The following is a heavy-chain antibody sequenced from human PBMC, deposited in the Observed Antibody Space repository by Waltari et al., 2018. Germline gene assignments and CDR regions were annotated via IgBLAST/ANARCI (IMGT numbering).Heavy chain of an antibody. CDR1: GCHVGDYG. CDR3: AKVGVGLTTWYPFDV. V-gene: IGHV3-30*02. Sequence: QVHLVESGGGVVQPGGSLSLSWAGAGCHVGDYGSDWVRQAPGKGLEWVAFIRYDASDIYYRDSVKGRFTISRDNSKNTLFLQMSSLRPEDTAVYYCAKVGVGLTTWYPFDVWGQGTMVTVSS. CDR2: IRYDASDI. D-gene: IGHD1-1*01. J-gene: IGHJ3*01.